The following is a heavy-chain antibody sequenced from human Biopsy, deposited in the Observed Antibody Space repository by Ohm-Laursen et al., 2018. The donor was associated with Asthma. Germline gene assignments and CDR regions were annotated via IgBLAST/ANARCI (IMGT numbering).Heavy chain of an antibody. D-gene: IGHD2-15*01. CDR2: ISYSGST. CDR3: ARVPTTLRYFDL. J-gene: IGHJ2*01. CDR1: GGSVSSGSYY. Sequence: TLSRTCTVSGGSVSSGSYYWSWIRQPPGKGLAWVSFISYSGSTDYNPSLKSRLTISMDTSKNQFSLKLSSVTAADTAVYYCARVPTTLRYFDLWGRGTLVTVSS. V-gene: IGHV4-61*01.